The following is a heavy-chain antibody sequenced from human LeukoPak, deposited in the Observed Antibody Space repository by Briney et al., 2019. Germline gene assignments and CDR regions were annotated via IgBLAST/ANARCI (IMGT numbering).Heavy chain of an antibody. CDR1: GGTFSSYA. CDR3: AREGEENCSSTSCYGVYYMDV. J-gene: IGHJ6*03. V-gene: IGHV1-69*04. CDR2: IIPILGIA. D-gene: IGHD2-2*01. Sequence: SVKVSCKASGGTFSSYAISWVRQAPGQGLEWMGRIIPILGIANYAQKFQGRVTITADKSTSTAYMELSSLRSEDTAVYYCAREGEENCSSTSCYGVYYMDVWGKGTTVTVSS.